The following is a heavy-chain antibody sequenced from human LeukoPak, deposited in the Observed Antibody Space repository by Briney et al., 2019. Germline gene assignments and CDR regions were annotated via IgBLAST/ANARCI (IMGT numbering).Heavy chain of an antibody. V-gene: IGHV4-39*01. J-gene: IGHJ4*02. CDR1: GGSISSSSYY. CDR3: VSYYYDSSGYVPFDY. CDR2: IYYSGST. Sequence: SETLSLTCTVSGGSISSSSYYWGWIRQPPGKGLEWIGSIYYSGSTYYNPSLKSRVTISVDTSKNQFSLKLSSVTAADTAVYYCVSYYYDSSGYVPFDYWGQGTPVTVSS. D-gene: IGHD3-22*01.